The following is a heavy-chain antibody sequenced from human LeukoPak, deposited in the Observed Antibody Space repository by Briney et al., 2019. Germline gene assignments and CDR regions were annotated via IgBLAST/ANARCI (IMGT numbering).Heavy chain of an antibody. D-gene: IGHD6-13*01. J-gene: IGHJ4*02. CDR2: IIHSGST. CDR1: GGSFSGYY. V-gene: IGHV4-34*01. CDR3: ARGRGIAEVGIRY. Sequence: SETLSLTCAVYGGSFSGYYWSWIRQPPKKELEWIAEIIHSGSTNYNPSLKSRVTISLDTSKNQYSLNVISVTAADTAVYYCARGRGIAEVGIRYWGQGTLVTVSS.